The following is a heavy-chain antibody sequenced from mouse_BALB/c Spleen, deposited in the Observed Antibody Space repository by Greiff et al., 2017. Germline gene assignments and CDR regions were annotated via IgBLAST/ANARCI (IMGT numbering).Heavy chain of an antibody. CDR2: IWSGGSP. CDR3: ARNYYD. D-gene: IGHD1-1*01. V-gene: IGHV2-2*02. Sequence: QVQLQQSGPGLVQPSQSLSITCTVSGFSLTSYGVHWVRQSPGKGLEWLGVIWSGGSPDYNAAFISRLSISKNNSKSQVFFKMNSLQANDTAIYYCARNYYDWGQGTLVTVSA. J-gene: IGHJ3*01. CDR1: GFSLTSYG.